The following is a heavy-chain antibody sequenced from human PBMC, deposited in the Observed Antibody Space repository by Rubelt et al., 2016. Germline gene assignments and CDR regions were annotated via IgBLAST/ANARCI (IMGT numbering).Heavy chain of an antibody. J-gene: IGHJ3*02. CDR1: RNYG. Sequence: RNYGMHWVRQAPGKGLEWVALIYYDGSNKYCADSVKGRFTISRDNSKNTLYLQLDSLRAEDTAVYYCAREDTSSGSDAFDIWGQGTMVTVSS. CDR2: IYYDGSNK. V-gene: IGHV3-33*01. D-gene: IGHD5-18*01. CDR3: AREDTSSGSDAFDI.